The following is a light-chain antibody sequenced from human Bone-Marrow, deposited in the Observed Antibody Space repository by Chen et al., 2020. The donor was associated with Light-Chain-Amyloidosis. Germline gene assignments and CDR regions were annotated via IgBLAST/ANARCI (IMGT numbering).Light chain of an antibody. CDR1: SSDVGGDNH. V-gene: IGLV2-14*01. CDR3: SSYTITNTLV. CDR2: EVT. Sequence: QSALTQPASVSGSPGQSITISCTGTSSDVGGDNHVSWYQQHPDKAPKLMIYEVTKRPSWVPDRFSGSKYDNTASLTISGLQTGDDADYFCSSYTITNTLVFGSGTRVTVL. J-gene: IGLJ1*01.